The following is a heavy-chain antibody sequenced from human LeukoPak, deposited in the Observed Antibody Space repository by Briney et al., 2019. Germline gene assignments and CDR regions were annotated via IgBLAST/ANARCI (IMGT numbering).Heavy chain of an antibody. V-gene: IGHV4-59*01. Sequence: SETLSLTCTVSGGSISSYYWSWIRQPPGKGLEWIGYIYYSGSTNYNPSLKSRVTISVDTSKNQFSLKLSSVTAADTAVYYCARDLGDYGGNYWFDPWGQGTLVTVSS. D-gene: IGHD4/OR15-4a*01. CDR1: GGSISSYY. CDR3: ARDLGDYGGNYWFDP. J-gene: IGHJ5*02. CDR2: IYYSGST.